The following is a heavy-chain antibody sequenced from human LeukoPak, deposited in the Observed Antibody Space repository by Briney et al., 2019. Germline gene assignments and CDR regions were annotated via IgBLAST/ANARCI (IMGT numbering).Heavy chain of an antibody. Sequence: TSETLSLTCSVSRGSINDNNGSWIRQTPGRGLEWIGYIFYSGATLYNPALESRVAISVDTSKNQFSLEVKSVTSADTAVYYCATEVVGRQLYSGDYQNYYYMDVWGKGTTVTVSS. CDR3: ATEVVGRQLYSGDYQNYYYMDV. CDR1: RGSINDNN. V-gene: IGHV4-59*01. J-gene: IGHJ6*03. D-gene: IGHD2-2*01. CDR2: IFYSGAT.